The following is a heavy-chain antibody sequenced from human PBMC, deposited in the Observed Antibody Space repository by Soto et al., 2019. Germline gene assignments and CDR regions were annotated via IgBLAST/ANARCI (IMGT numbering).Heavy chain of an antibody. Sequence: ASVKVSCKASGYTFTSYDINWVRQATGQGLEWMGRMNPNSGNTGYAQQFQDRGTMTSNTSISTAYMELSSLRSEETAVYYCARVGSSCYFYYGMDVWGQGTTVTVSS. J-gene: IGHJ6*02. V-gene: IGHV1-8*01. CDR2: MNPNSGNT. CDR3: ARVGSSCYFYYGMDV. CDR1: GYTFTSYD. D-gene: IGHD6-6*01.